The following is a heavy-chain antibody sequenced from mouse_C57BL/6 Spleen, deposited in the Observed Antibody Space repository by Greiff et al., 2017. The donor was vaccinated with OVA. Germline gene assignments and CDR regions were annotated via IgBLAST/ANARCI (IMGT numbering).Heavy chain of an antibody. D-gene: IGHD2-4*01. CDR3: ARSSYDYSCWYFDV. Sequence: EVQLQQSGPELVKPGASVKISCKASGYTFTDYYMNWVKQSHGKSLEWIGNINPNNGGTSYNQKFKGKATLTVDKSSSTAYMELRSLTSEDSAVYYCARSSYDYSCWYFDVWGTGTTVTVSS. J-gene: IGHJ1*03. CDR2: INPNNGGT. V-gene: IGHV1-26*01. CDR1: GYTFTDYY.